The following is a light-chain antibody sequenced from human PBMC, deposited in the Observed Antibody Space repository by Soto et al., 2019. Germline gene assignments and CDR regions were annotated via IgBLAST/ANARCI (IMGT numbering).Light chain of an antibody. CDR3: QQYNSYSPT. Sequence: GDRVTITCRASQSIRSWLAWYQQKPGKAPKLLIYDASSLESGVPLRFSGSGSGTDFILTISSLQPDDFATYYCQQYNSYSPTFGQGTKVEIK. J-gene: IGKJ1*01. V-gene: IGKV1-5*01. CDR2: DAS. CDR1: QSIRSW.